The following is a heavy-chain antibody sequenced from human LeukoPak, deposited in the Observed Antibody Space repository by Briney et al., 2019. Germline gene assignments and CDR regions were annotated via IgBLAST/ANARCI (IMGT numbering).Heavy chain of an antibody. CDR3: ARGGYGDFTFDI. D-gene: IGHD4-17*01. J-gene: IGHJ3*02. V-gene: IGHV3-21*01. CDR1: GFTFSSYS. Sequence: GGSLRLSCAASGFTFSSYSTNWVRQAPGKGLEWVSSISSSSSYIYYADSVKGRFTISRDNAKNSLYLQMNSLRAEDTAVYYCARGGYGDFTFDIWGQGTMVTVSS. CDR2: ISSSSSYI.